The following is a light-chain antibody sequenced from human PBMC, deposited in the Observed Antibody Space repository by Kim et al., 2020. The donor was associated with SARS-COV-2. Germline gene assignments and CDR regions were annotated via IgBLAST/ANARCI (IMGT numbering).Light chain of an antibody. CDR3: QQISDYPLT. Sequence: ASVGDRVTITCRDSQGINNKLAWYQQKPGNAPNLLIYRASSLQSGVPSRFSGSGSETEFTFTLNSLQPEDFATYFCQQISDYPLTFGRGTKVDIK. V-gene: IGKV1-9*01. CDR1: QGINNK. J-gene: IGKJ4*01. CDR2: RAS.